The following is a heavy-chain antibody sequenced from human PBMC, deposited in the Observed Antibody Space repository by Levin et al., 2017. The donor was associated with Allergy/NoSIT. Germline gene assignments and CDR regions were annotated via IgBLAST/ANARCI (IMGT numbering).Heavy chain of an antibody. CDR3: ATRKGDAGSFFDY. J-gene: IGHJ4*02. Sequence: LRLSCAVSGSSISSGHWWGWIRQPPGKGLEWIAYIYNTGLTYYNPSLKSRVTVSLDTSNNQFSLRLSSVTAVDTATYYCATRKGDAGSFFDYWGQGALVTVSP. CDR1: GSSISSGHW. V-gene: IGHV4-28*01. CDR2: IYNTGLT. D-gene: IGHD3-16*01.